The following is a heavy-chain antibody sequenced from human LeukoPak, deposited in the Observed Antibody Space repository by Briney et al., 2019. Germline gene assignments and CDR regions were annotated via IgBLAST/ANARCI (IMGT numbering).Heavy chain of an antibody. CDR1: GGSISSGDYY. CDR3: ARETRQYQPVGYYYYYYMDV. CDR2: FYTSGST. Sequence: PSQTLSLTCTVSGGSISSGDYYWSWVRQPAGEGLEWIGRFYTSGSTDYGPSLKSRVTISVDTSKNQFSLELNSVTAADTAVYYCARETRQYQPVGYYYYYYMDVWGKGTTVTVSS. V-gene: IGHV4-61*02. D-gene: IGHD2-2*01. J-gene: IGHJ6*03.